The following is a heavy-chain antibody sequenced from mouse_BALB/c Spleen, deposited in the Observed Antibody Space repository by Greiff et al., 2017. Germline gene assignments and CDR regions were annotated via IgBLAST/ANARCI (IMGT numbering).Heavy chain of an antibody. CDR3: ARSYYDYEGFAY. J-gene: IGHJ3*01. CDR1: GFNIKDYY. D-gene: IGHD2-4*01. CDR2: IDPENGNT. Sequence: VQLKESGAELVRPGALVKLSCKASGFNIKDYYMHWVKQRPEQGLEWIGWIDPENGNTIYDPKFQGKASITADTSSNTAYLQLSSLTSEDTAVYYCARSYYDYEGFAYWGQGTLVTVSA. V-gene: IGHV14-1*02.